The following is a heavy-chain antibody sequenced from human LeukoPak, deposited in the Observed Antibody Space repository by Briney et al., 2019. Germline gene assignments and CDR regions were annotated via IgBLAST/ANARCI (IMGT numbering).Heavy chain of an antibody. CDR1: GYTFTGYY. J-gene: IGHJ6*02. CDR3: ATERSSSDHGMDV. Sequence: ASVKVSCKASGYTFTGYYMHWVRQAPGQGLEWMGWINPNSGGTNYAQKFQGRVTMTRDTSISTAYMELSRLRSDDTAVYYCATERSSSDHGMDVWGQGTTVTVSS. D-gene: IGHD3-3*01. CDR2: INPNSGGT. V-gene: IGHV1-2*02.